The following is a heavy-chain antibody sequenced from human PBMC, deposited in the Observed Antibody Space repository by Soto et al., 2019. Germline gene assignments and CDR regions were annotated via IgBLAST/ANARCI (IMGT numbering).Heavy chain of an antibody. CDR2: ISGSADST. J-gene: IGHJ4*02. CDR1: GFAFRSYA. V-gene: IGHV3-23*01. Sequence: DVQLSESGGDLVQPGGSVRLSCAASGFAFRSYAMTWVRQAPGKGLEWVSLISGSADSTHYSDSVKGRFTISRDNSNSALYLQMDSLRIEDTSIYYCTNVSGFWNGHFDYWGQGALVTVSS. D-gene: IGHD3-3*01. CDR3: TNVSGFWNGHFDY.